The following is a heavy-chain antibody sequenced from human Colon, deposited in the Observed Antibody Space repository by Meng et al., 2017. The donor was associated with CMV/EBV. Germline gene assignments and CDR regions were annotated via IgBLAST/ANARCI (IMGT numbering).Heavy chain of an antibody. CDR3: ARDFGGPADS. CDR1: GISFYSHW. D-gene: IGHD3-16*01. J-gene: IGHJ4*02. Sequence: WAGFGISFYSHWQHWVRQAPGKGLVWVSRINVDGRTKNYGASVGGRFTISRDKAKNTLYLQMNSLRAEDTAVYYCARDFGGPADSWGQGTLVTVSS. V-gene: IGHV3-74*01. CDR2: INVDGRTK.